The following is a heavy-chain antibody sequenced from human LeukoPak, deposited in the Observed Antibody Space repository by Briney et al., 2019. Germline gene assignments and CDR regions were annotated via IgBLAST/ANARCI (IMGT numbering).Heavy chain of an antibody. Sequence: GGPLRLSCVASGFIFDDYGMTWVRQAPGKGLEWVSSIKWNGGVTAFRDSVKGRFSISRDNAENSLYLQMNSLRAEDTAVYYCAREHYFYHMDGWGEGTTVTVSS. CDR2: IKWNGGVT. CDR1: GFIFDDYG. V-gene: IGHV3-20*04. CDR3: AREHYFYHMDG. J-gene: IGHJ6*03.